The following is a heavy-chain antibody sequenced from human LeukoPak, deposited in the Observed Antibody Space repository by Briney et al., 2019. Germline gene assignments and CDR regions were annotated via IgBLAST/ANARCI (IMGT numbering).Heavy chain of an antibody. CDR1: GFTFSTYA. D-gene: IGHD5-24*01. CDR2: ISGSGANT. J-gene: IGHJ4*02. V-gene: IGHV3-23*01. Sequence: PGGSLRLSCAASGFTFSTYAMSWVRQAPGKGLEWVSTISGSGANTYYADSERGRFTISRDNSKNALYLQMNSLRAEDTAVYYCAKGEMATTSFDYWGQGTLVTVAS. CDR3: AKGEMATTSFDY.